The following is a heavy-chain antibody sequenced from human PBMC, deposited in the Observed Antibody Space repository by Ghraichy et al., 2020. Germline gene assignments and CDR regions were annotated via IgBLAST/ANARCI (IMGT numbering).Heavy chain of an antibody. D-gene: IGHD3-10*01. Sequence: LSLTCAASGFTFEDYGMSWVRQAPGKALEWVSGINWNGGNTDYADSVKGRFTISRDNAKNSLYLQMNSLRAEDTALYYCAREDQMLLDAFDIWGQGTMVTVSS. CDR1: GFTFEDYG. CDR2: INWNGGNT. CDR3: AREDQMLLDAFDI. J-gene: IGHJ3*02. V-gene: IGHV3-20*04.